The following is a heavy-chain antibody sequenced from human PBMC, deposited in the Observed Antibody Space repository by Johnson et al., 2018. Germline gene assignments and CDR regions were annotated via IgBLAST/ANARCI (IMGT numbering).Heavy chain of an antibody. V-gene: IGHV3-7*01. CDR2: IGQDGSAK. J-gene: IGHJ3*02. D-gene: IGHD3-22*01. Sequence: VQLVESGGGLVQPGGSLRLSCAASGFTFSSFWMTWVRQAPGQGLEWVDNIGQDGSAKNYVDSVKGRFTISRDNAENSLYLQMNSLTAEDTAIYYWARDKANKNSSVYYDAFDIWGQGTMVTVSS. CDR1: GFTFSSFW. CDR3: ARDKANKNSSVYYDAFDI.